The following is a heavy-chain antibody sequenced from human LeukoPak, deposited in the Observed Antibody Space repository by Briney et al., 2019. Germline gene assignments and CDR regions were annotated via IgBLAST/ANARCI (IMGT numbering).Heavy chain of an antibody. V-gene: IGHV3-21*01. D-gene: IGHD3-16*02. CDR3: ARDRSRVSDY. CDR2: ISSDSSLI. Sequence: GGSLRLSCAASGFTFTSYAMSWVRQAPKKGLEWVSVISSDSSLIYYADSLKGRFTISRDNAKNSLYLQMNSLRVEDTAVYYCARDRSRVSDYWGQGTLVTVSS. CDR1: GFTFTSYA. J-gene: IGHJ4*02.